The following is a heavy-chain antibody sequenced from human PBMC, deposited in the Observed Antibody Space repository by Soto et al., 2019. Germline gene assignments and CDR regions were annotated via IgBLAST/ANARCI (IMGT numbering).Heavy chain of an antibody. D-gene: IGHD3-3*01. J-gene: IGHJ3*02. CDR2: ISSNGGST. CDR3: ARVSGGSITIFGVVMGAFDI. V-gene: IGHV3-64*01. Sequence: GGSLRLSCAASGFTFSSYAMHWVRQAPGKGLEYVSAISSNGGSTYYANSVKGRFTISRDNSKNTLYLQMGSLRAEDMAVYYCARVSGGSITIFGVVMGAFDIWGQGTMVTVSS. CDR1: GFTFSSYA.